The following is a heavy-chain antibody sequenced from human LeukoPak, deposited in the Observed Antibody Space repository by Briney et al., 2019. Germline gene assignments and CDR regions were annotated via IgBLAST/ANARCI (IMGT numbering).Heavy chain of an antibody. CDR1: GGSISSYY. CDR3: ARVHYDILTGYYYFDY. CDR2: IYYSGST. D-gene: IGHD3-9*01. Sequence: SETLSLTCTVSGGSISSYYWSWTRQPPGKGLEWIGYIYYSGSTNYNPSLKSRVTISVDTSKNQFSLKLSSVTAADTAVYYCARVHYDILTGYYYFDYWGQGTLVTVSS. J-gene: IGHJ4*02. V-gene: IGHV4-59*08.